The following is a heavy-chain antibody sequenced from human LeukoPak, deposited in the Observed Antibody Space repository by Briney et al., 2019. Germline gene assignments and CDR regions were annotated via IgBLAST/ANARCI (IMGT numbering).Heavy chain of an antibody. V-gene: IGHV4-39*07. CDR2: INHSGST. CDR1: GGSISSSSYY. J-gene: IGHJ6*02. CDR3: ASSAPLYYGSGSYTLRRSANYGMDV. D-gene: IGHD3-10*01. Sequence: SETLSLTCTVSGGSISSSSYYWGWIRQPPGKGLEWIGEINHSGSTNYNPSLKSRVTISVDTSKNQFSLKLSPVTAADTAVYYCASSAPLYYGSGSYTLRRSANYGMDVWGQGTTVTVSS.